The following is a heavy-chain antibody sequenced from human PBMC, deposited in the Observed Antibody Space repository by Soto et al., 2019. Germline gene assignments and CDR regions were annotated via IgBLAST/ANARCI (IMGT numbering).Heavy chain of an antibody. Sequence: GGSLRLSCAASGLTFSNYAMSWVRQAPGKGLEWVSTVTGDGVTTSYADSVKGRFTISRDNSKNTLYLQMSGLRADDTAVYYCARRLSYYFDSWGHGTLVTVSS. J-gene: IGHJ4*01. CDR1: GLTFSNYA. CDR2: VTGDGVTT. CDR3: ARRLSYYFDS. D-gene: IGHD3-16*02. V-gene: IGHV3-23*01.